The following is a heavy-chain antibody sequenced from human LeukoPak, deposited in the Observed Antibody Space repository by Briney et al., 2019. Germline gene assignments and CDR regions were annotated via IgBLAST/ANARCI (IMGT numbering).Heavy chain of an antibody. CDR3: ARDRSGGIFSTGKNAFDI. CDR1: GGSISSYY. D-gene: IGHD3-3*01. Sequence: SETLSLTCTVSGGSISSYYWSWIRQPPGKGLEWIGYIYYSGSTNYNPSLKSRVTISVDTSKNQFSLKLSSVTAADTAVYYCARDRSGGIFSTGKNAFDIWGQGTMVTVSS. J-gene: IGHJ3*02. V-gene: IGHV4-59*12. CDR2: IYYSGST.